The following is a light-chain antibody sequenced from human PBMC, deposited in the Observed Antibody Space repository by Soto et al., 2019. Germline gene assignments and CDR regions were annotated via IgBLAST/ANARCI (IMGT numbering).Light chain of an antibody. CDR3: QQYETYYT. Sequence: DIQMTQSPSTLSASVGDRVTITCRASQSITTWLAGYQQKPGKAPNLLIYKASNLETGVPSRFSGSGSGTEFTLTISGLQRDEFATYSCQQYETYYTFGQGTKLEIK. V-gene: IGKV1-5*03. CDR1: QSITTW. CDR2: KAS. J-gene: IGKJ2*01.